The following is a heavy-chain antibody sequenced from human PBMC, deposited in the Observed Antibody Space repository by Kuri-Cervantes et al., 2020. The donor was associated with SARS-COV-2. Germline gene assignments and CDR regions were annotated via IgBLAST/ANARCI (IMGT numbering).Heavy chain of an antibody. J-gene: IGHJ5*02. Sequence: GESLKISCAASGFAFRSYGMHWVRQAPGKGLEWVAVTSFDENNKRYADSVKGRFSISRDNSKNTLYLQMSSLRAEDTAVYYCVKGSSSWYDFWFDPWGQGTLVTVSS. CDR3: VKGSSSWYDFWFDP. CDR2: TSFDENNK. V-gene: IGHV3-30*18. CDR1: GFAFRSYG. D-gene: IGHD6-13*01.